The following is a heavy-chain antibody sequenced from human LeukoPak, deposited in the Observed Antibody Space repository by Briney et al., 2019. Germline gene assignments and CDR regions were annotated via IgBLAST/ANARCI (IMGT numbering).Heavy chain of an antibody. Sequence: GGSLRLSCAASEFTVSSNYMSWVRQAPGKGLEWVSVIYSGGSTYYADSVKGRFTISRDNSKNTLYLQMNSLRAEDTAVYYCARGPYGNYDYWGQGTLVTVSS. CDR3: ARGPYGNYDY. D-gene: IGHD4-17*01. J-gene: IGHJ4*02. CDR1: EFTVSSNY. CDR2: IYSGGST. V-gene: IGHV3-66*01.